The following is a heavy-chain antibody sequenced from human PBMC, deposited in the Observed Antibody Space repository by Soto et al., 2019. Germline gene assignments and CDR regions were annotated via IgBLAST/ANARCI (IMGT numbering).Heavy chain of an antibody. Sequence: QITLNESGPALVKPTQTLTLTCTFSGFSLNTRDVGVGWIRQPPGKALEWLGVVYWDDDKTYSPSLKSRLTITKDTPKNQVVLRMTKMDPVDTATFYCAHCLAGVASFWGQGTLVTVSS. CDR1: GFSLNTRDVG. D-gene: IGHD3-3*01. J-gene: IGHJ4*02. CDR3: AHCLAGVASF. CDR2: VYWDDDK. V-gene: IGHV2-5*02.